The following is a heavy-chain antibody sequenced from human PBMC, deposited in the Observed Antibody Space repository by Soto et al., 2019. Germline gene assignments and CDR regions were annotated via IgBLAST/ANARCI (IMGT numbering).Heavy chain of an antibody. Sequence: QLQLQESGPGLVKPSETLSLTCTVSGGSISSSSYYWGWIRQPPGKGLEWIGSIYYSGSTYYNPSLKSRVTISVDTCKNQFSLKLSSVTAADTAVYYCARHRYSGWIRGWFDPWGQGTLVTVSS. D-gene: IGHD6-19*01. CDR3: ARHRYSGWIRGWFDP. V-gene: IGHV4-39*01. CDR2: IYYSGST. CDR1: GGSISSSSYY. J-gene: IGHJ5*02.